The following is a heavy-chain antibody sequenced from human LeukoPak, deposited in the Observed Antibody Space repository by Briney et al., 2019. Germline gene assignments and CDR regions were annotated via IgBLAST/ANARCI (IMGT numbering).Heavy chain of an antibody. D-gene: IGHD3-10*01. V-gene: IGHV4-59*01. Sequence: SETLSLTCTVSGGSISSYYWSWIRQPPGKGLEWIGYIYYSGSTNYNPSLKSRVTISVDTSKNQFSLKLSSVTAADTAVYYCARGPSRSLDYYYGMDVWGKGTTVTVSS. CDR2: IYYSGST. J-gene: IGHJ6*04. CDR1: GGSISSYY. CDR3: ARGPSRSLDYYYGMDV.